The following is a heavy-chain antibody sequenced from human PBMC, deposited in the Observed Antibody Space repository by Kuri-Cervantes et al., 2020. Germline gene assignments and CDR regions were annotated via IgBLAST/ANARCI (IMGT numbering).Heavy chain of an antibody. J-gene: IGHJ4*02. CDR2: ISWNSGSI. V-gene: IGHV3-9*01. CDR3: ARGFDY. CDR1: GFTFDDYA. Sequence: SLKISCAASGFTFDDYAMHWVRQAPGKGLEWVSGISWNSGSIGYADSVKGRFTISRDNSKNTLYLQMNSLRAEDTAVYYCARGFDYWGQGTLVTVSS.